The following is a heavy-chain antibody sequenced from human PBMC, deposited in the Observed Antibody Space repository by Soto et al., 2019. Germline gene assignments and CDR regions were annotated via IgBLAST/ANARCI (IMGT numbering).Heavy chain of an antibody. CDR1: GGSISSGGYY. CDR3: ARAYQLVLGVWFDP. J-gene: IGHJ5*02. Sequence: PSETLSLTCTVSGGSISSGGYYWSWIRQHPGKGLEWIGYIYYSGSTYYNPSLKSRVTISVDTSKNQFSLKLSSVTAADTAVYYCARAYQLVLGVWFDPRGQRTLVTGSS. CDR2: IYYSGST. V-gene: IGHV4-31*03. D-gene: IGHD6-13*01.